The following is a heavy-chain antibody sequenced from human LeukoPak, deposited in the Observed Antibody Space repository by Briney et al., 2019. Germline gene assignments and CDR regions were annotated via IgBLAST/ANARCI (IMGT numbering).Heavy chain of an antibody. CDR2: VNPNSGGT. D-gene: IGHD2-2*01. CDR3: ARGDIVVVPAAMYYYYYYMDV. J-gene: IGHJ6*03. V-gene: IGHV1-2*02. Sequence: ASVKVSCKASGYTFTGYYMHWVRQAPGQGLEWVGWVNPNSGGTNYAQKFQGRVTMTRDTSISTAYMELSRLRSDDTAVYYCARGDIVVVPAAMYYYYYYMDVWGKGTTVTVSS. CDR1: GYTFTGYY.